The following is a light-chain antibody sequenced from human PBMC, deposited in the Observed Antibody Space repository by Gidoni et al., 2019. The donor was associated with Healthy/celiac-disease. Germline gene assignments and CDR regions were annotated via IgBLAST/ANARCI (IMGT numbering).Light chain of an antibody. CDR3: QQYGSSQYT. J-gene: IGKJ2*01. Sequence: ESVLTQSPGTLSLSPGERATLSCRASQSVSSSYLAWYQQKPGQAPRLLIYGASSRATGIPDRFSGSGSGTDFTLTISRLEPEDFAVYYCQQYGSSQYTFXXXTKLEIK. V-gene: IGKV3-20*01. CDR2: GAS. CDR1: QSVSSSY.